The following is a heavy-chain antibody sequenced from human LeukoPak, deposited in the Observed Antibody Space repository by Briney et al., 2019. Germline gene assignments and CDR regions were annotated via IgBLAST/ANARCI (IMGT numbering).Heavy chain of an antibody. CDR1: GYTLTQLS. Sequence: ASVKVSCKVSGYTLTQLSMHWVRQAPGQGLEWMGGFDPEDGETIYAQKFQGRVTMTEDTSTDTAYMDLTSLRSEDTAVYYCATNSGHSSGYYYYWGQGTLVTVSS. V-gene: IGHV1-24*01. D-gene: IGHD3-22*01. J-gene: IGHJ4*02. CDR2: FDPEDGET. CDR3: ATNSGHSSGYYYY.